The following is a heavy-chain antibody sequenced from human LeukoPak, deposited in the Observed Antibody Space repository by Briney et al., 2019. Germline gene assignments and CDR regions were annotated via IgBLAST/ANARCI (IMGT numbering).Heavy chain of an antibody. Sequence: PWGTLSLTCAVYGGSFSGYYWSWIRQPPGKGLEWIGEINHSGSTNYNPSLKSRVTISVDTSKNQFSLKLSSVTAADTAVYYCARVDWSAVYYYYGMDVWGQGTAVTVSS. J-gene: IGHJ6*02. V-gene: IGHV4-34*01. CDR1: GGSFSGYY. CDR2: INHSGST. CDR3: ARVDWSAVYYYYGMDV. D-gene: IGHD3/OR15-3a*01.